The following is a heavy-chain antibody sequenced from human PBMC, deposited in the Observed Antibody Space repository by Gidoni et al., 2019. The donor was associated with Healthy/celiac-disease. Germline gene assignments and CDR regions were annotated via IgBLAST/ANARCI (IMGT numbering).Heavy chain of an antibody. V-gene: IGHV4-31*03. J-gene: IGHJ4*02. CDR1: GGSISSGGYY. CDR2: IYYSVST. Sequence: QVQLQESGPGLVKPSQTLSLTCTVSGGSISSGGYYWSWIRQHPGKGLEWIGYIYYSVSTYYNPSLKSRVTISVDTSKNQFSLKLSSVTAADTAVYYCARAAYCGGDCYSWVDYWGQGTLVTVSS. D-gene: IGHD2-21*02. CDR3: ARAAYCGGDCYSWVDY.